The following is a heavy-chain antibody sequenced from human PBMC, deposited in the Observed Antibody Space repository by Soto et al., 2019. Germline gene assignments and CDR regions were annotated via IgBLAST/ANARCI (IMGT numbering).Heavy chain of an antibody. Sequence: GGSLRLSCAASEFTFSSYWMSWVLQAPGKGLEWVANIKQDGSGEKYYVDSVKGRFTISRDNAKNSVYLQMNSLRAEDTAVYYCARGFYNSGWNPDAFDVWGEGTMVTVSS. CDR2: IKQDGSGEK. J-gene: IGHJ3*01. CDR1: EFTFSSYW. D-gene: IGHD5-12*01. V-gene: IGHV3-7*04. CDR3: ARGFYNSGWNPDAFDV.